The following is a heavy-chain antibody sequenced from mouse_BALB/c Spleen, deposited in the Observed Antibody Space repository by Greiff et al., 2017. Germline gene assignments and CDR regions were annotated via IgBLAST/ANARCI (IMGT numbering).Heavy chain of an antibody. V-gene: IGHV14-3*02. Sequence: VQLKQSGAELVKPGASVKLSCTASGFNIKDTYMHWVKQRPEQGLEWIGRIDPANGNTKYDPKFQGKATITADTSSNTAYLQLSSLTSEDTAVYYCARVLYDYDVSWFAYWGQGTLVTVSA. CDR2: IDPANGNT. D-gene: IGHD2-4*01. CDR3: ARVLYDYDVSWFAY. CDR1: GFNIKDTY. J-gene: IGHJ3*01.